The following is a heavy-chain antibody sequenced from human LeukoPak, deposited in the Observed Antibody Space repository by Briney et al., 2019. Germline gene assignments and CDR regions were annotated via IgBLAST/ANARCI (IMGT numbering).Heavy chain of an antibody. Sequence: PGGSLRLSCAASGFTFDDYAMHWVRQAPGKGLEGVSGISWNSGSIVYADSVKGRFTISRDNAKNSLYLQINSLTAEDMALYYCAKGSNYYDSSGYYSYFDYWGQGTLVTVSS. CDR1: GFTFDDYA. J-gene: IGHJ4*02. V-gene: IGHV3-9*03. CDR3: AKGSNYYDSSGYYSYFDY. D-gene: IGHD3-22*01. CDR2: ISWNSGSI.